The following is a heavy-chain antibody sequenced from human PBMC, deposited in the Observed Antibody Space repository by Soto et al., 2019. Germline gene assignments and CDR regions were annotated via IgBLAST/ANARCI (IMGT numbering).Heavy chain of an antibody. J-gene: IGHJ4*02. CDR2: IYYSGST. CDR3: ATMYSSSWYYFDY. V-gene: IGHV4-59*08. CDR1: TFSISSYY. D-gene: IGHD6-13*01. Sequence: SETLSLICTVSTFSISSYYWSWIRQPPGKGLEWIGYIYYSGSTSYNPSLKSRVTISLDTSKNQFSLKLSSVTAADTAVYYCATMYSSSWYYFDYWAQGTLVTVSS.